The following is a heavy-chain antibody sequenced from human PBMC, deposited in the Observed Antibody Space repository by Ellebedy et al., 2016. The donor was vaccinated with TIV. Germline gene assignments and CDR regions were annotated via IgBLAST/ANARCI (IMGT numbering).Heavy chain of an antibody. Sequence: GESLKISCAASGFTFSSYSMNWVRQAPGKGLEWVSSISSSSSYIYYADSVKGRFTISRDNAKNSLYLQMNSLRAEDTAVYYCARVEAVILYYYYYYMDVWGKGTTVTVSS. CDR3: ARVEAVILYYYYYYMDV. CDR1: GFTFSSYS. J-gene: IGHJ6*03. D-gene: IGHD2-21*02. CDR2: ISSSSSYI. V-gene: IGHV3-21*01.